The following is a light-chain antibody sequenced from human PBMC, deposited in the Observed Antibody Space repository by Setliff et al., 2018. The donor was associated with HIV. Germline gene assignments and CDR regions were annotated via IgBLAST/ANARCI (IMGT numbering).Light chain of an antibody. Sequence: NFMLTQPHSVSESPGKTVTISCTRSSGGIASNHVYWYQQRPGSSPTTVIYGDNQRPSGVPDRFSGSIDSSSNSASLTISGLNTEDEADYYCQSYDSSNPVVFGGGTKVTVL. V-gene: IGLV6-57*01. CDR1: SGGIASNH. CDR3: QSYDSSNPVV. CDR2: GDN. J-gene: IGLJ2*01.